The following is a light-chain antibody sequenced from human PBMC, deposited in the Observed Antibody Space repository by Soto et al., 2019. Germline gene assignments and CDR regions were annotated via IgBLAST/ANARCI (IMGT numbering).Light chain of an antibody. CDR2: DAS. CDR3: QQRSNWPLT. J-gene: IGKJ4*01. CDR1: QRVRSY. Sequence: EIVLTQSPATLSLSPGERATLSCRASQRVRSYLAWYQQKPGQAPRLLIYDASNRATGIPARFSGSGSGTDFTLTISSLEPEDFAVYYWQQRSNWPLTFGGGTKVEIK. V-gene: IGKV3-11*01.